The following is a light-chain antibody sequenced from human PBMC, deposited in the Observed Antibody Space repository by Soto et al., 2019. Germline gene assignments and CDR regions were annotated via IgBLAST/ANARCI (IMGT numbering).Light chain of an antibody. CDR3: AAWDDSLNAHV. V-gene: IGLV1-44*01. J-gene: IGLJ1*01. CDR1: SSNIGTSS. Sequence: QSVLTQPHSASGTPGQRVTISCSGSSSNIGTSSVHWFQQLPGTAPKLLISTTNQRPSGVPERFSGSKSGTSASLAISGLQSEDDADYYCAAWDDSLNAHVFGTGTKLTVL. CDR2: TTN.